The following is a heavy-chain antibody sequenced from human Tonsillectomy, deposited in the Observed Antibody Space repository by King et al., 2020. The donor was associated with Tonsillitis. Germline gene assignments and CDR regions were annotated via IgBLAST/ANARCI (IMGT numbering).Heavy chain of an antibody. V-gene: IGHV3-7*01. D-gene: IGHD2/OR15-2a*01. Sequence: VQLVESGGGLVQPGGSLRLSCAASGFSFSRFWVTWVRQAPGKGLEWVANIKPDGSEKYYVDSVRGRFTISRDNAKNSLYLQMNSLRAEDTAVYYCAREHLLLAYFDYWGQGTLVTVSS. CDR3: AREHLLLAYFDY. CDR1: GFSFSRFW. CDR2: IKPDGSEK. J-gene: IGHJ4*02.